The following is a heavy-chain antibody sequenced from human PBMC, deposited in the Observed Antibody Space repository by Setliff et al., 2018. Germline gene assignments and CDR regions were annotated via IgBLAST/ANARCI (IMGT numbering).Heavy chain of an antibody. V-gene: IGHV3-30*02. D-gene: IGHD2-15*01. J-gene: IGHJ5*02. CDR2: IRYDGSNK. Sequence: GGSLRLSCAASGFTFSSYGMHWVRQAPGKGLEWVAFIRYDGSNKDYADSVKGRFTISRDNSKNAVYLQMDSLRAEDTAEYYCARGVVVVVAATSNYFDPWGQGTLVTVSS. CDR1: GFTFSSYG. CDR3: ARGVVVVVAATSNYFDP.